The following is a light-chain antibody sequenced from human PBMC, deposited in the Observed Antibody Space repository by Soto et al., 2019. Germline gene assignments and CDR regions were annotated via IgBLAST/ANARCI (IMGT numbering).Light chain of an antibody. CDR3: QHSSNWPPT. CDR1: ESVHRN. V-gene: IGKV3-15*01. Sequence: EMVMTQSPATLSVSPGERVTLSCRASESVHRNLAWYQQKPGQGPSLLIYYASTRATGVPDRFTGSGSGTEFTLTISSLQSEDFGVYHCQHSSNWPPTFGPGTKVEI. J-gene: IGKJ3*01. CDR2: YAS.